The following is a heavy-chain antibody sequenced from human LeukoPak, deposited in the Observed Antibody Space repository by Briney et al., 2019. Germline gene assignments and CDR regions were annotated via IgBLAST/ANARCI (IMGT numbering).Heavy chain of an antibody. Sequence: SETLSLTCTVSGGSISRSSYYWGWIRQPPGKGLEWIGSIYYSGSTYYSPSLKSRVTISVDTSKKQFSLKVSSVTAADTAVYYCARAGYSYGTGYYFDYWGQGTLVTVSS. CDR2: IYYSGST. J-gene: IGHJ4*02. CDR3: ARAGYSYGTGYYFDY. V-gene: IGHV4-39*07. CDR1: GGSISRSSYY. D-gene: IGHD5-18*01.